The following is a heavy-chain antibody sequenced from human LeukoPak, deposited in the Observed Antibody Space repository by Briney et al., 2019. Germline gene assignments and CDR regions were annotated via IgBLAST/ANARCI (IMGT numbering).Heavy chain of an antibody. CDR2: IYTNETT. V-gene: IGHV4-4*07. J-gene: IGHJ4*02. D-gene: IGHD3-16*02. CDR3: ARKRGSHRYSTVLEV. CDR1: GGSISSYH. Sequence: SETLSLTCAVSGGSISSYHWSWIRQAAGKGLEWIGRIYTNETTNYNPSLKSRVTMSIDTSKNQFSLRLRSVTAADTAVYYCARKRGSHRYSTVLEVGGQGTRSPSPQ.